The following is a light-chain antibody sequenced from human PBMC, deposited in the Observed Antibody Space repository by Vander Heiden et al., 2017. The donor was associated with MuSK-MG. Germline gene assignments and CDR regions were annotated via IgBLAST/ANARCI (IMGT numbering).Light chain of an antibody. CDR3: QQYNNWPMYT. CDR1: QSVSSN. Sequence: EIVMTQSPATLSVSPGERATLSCRARQSVSSNVAWYQQKPGQAPRLLIYGASTRATGIPARFSGSGSGTEFTLTISSLQSEDFAVYYCQQYNNWPMYTFGQGTKLEIK. CDR2: GAS. V-gene: IGKV3-15*01. J-gene: IGKJ2*01.